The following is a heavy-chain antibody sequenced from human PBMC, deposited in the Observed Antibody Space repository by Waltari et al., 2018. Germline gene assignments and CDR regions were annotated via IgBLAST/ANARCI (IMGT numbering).Heavy chain of an antibody. CDR3: ARLQTIVVVTHHYGMDV. J-gene: IGHJ6*02. CDR2: INHSGRT. CDR1: GGSFSGYY. Sequence: QVQLQQWGAGLLKPSETLSLTCAVYGGSFSGYYWSWIRQPPGKGLEWIGEINHSGRTNYNPSLKRRGTISVDTSKNQFSLKLSSVTAADTAVYYCARLQTIVVVTHHYGMDVWGQGTTVTVSS. V-gene: IGHV4-34*01. D-gene: IGHD3-22*01.